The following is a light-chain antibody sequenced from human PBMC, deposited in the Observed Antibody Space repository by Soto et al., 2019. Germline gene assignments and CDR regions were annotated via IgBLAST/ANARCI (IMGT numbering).Light chain of an antibody. CDR3: QQYNIYPWT. CDR2: DAS. CDR1: QSISSW. Sequence: DIQMTQSPSTLSASVGDSVTITCRASQSISSWVAWYQQRPGKAPKVLIYDASSLQSGVPSRFSGSGSGTESTLTISSLQPDDFATYYCQQYNIYPWTFGQGTEVEIK. V-gene: IGKV1-5*01. J-gene: IGKJ1*01.